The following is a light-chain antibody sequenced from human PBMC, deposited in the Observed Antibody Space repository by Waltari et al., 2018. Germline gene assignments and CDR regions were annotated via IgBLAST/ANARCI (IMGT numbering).Light chain of an antibody. CDR2: VENSGTY. CDR3: ETWDSKGV. V-gene: IGLV4-60*03. CDR1: SGHSTYI. J-gene: IGLJ3*02. Sequence: QPVLTQSSSASASLGSSVKLTCTLSSGHSTYIVAWHQQQPGKAPPYLMKVENSGTYKRGSGVPDRFPGASSGADRYLSISNLQAEDEADYYCETWDSKGVFGGGTKLTVV.